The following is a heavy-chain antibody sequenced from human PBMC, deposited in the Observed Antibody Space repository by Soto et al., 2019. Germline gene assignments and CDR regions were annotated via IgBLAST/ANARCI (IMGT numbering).Heavy chain of an antibody. J-gene: IGHJ2*01. V-gene: IGHV4-59*01. D-gene: IGHD2-15*01. CDR3: ASAYCSVCYCYGEHRDLHSFPTRRSSDL. CDR2: IYYSGST. Sequence: GKGLEWIGYIYYSGSTNYNPSLKSRVTISVDTSKNQFSLKLSSVTAADTAVYYCASAYCSVCYCYGEHRDLHSFPTRRSSDL.